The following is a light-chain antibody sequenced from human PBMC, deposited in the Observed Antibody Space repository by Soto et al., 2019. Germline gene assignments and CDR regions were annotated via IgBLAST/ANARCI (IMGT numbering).Light chain of an antibody. CDR2: GNS. V-gene: IGLV1-40*01. CDR3: QSYDSSLSSSV. Sequence: QSVLTQPASVSGAPGQRVTISCTGSSSNIGAGSDVHWYQQLPGTAPKLLIYGNSNRPSGVPDRFSGSKSGTSASLAITGLQAEDEADYYCQSYDSSLSSSVFGGGTKVTVL. J-gene: IGLJ2*01. CDR1: SSNIGAGSD.